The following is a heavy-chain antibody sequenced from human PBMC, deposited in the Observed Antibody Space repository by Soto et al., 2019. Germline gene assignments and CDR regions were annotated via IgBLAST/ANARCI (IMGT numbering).Heavy chain of an antibody. Sequence: PGGSLRLSCAASGFTFYEYAMHWVRQVPGKGLEWVSGITWNSGTRGYADSVKGRFTISRDNAKNSLYLEMTSLRPEDTAFYHCAKDGGGYAYNYELDSWGQGTLVNVSS. D-gene: IGHD3-16*01. CDR2: ITWNSGTR. CDR1: GFTFYEYA. J-gene: IGHJ4*02. CDR3: AKDGGGYAYNYELDS. V-gene: IGHV3-9*01.